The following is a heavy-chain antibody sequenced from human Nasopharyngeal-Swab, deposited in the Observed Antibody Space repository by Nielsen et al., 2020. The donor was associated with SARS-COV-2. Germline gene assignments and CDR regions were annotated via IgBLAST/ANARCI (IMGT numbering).Heavy chain of an antibody. J-gene: IGHJ4*02. Sequence: SETLSLTCAVSGASISSSNWWSWVRQPPGKGLEWLGEIYHSGSTNYNPSLKSRVTISVEKSKNQFSLKLSSVTAADTAVYYCAKVLWFGELYYWGQGTLVTVSS. CDR2: IYHSGST. CDR3: AKVLWFGELYY. D-gene: IGHD3-10*01. V-gene: IGHV4-4*02. CDR1: GASISSSNW.